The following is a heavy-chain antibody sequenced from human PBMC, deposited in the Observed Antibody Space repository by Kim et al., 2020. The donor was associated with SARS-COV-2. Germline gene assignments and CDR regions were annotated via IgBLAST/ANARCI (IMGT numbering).Heavy chain of an antibody. V-gene: IGHV4-59*13. D-gene: IGHD5-18*01. Sequence: SETLSLTCTVSGGSISSYYWSWIRQPPGKGLEWIGYIYYSGSTNYNPSLKSRVTISVDTSKNQFSLKLSSVTAADTAVYYCARAPELDTAMVPHRYFDYWGQGTLVTVSS. CDR1: GGSISSYY. J-gene: IGHJ4*02. CDR3: ARAPELDTAMVPHRYFDY. CDR2: IYYSGST.